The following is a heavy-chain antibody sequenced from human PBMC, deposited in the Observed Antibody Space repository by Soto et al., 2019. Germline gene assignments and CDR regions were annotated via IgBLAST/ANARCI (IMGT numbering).Heavy chain of an antibody. J-gene: IGHJ5*02. CDR3: ARALADSSGYNHWFDP. V-gene: IGHV4-31*03. D-gene: IGHD3-22*01. CDR2: IYYSGST. Sequence: TLSLTCTVSGGSISSGGYYWSWIRQHPGKGLEWIGYIYYSGSTYYNPSLKSRVTISVDTSKNQFSLKLSSVTAADTAVYYCARALADSSGYNHWFDPWGQGTLVTVSS. CDR1: GGSISSGGYY.